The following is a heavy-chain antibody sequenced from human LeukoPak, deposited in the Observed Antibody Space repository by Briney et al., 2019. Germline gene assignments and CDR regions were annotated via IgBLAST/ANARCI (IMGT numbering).Heavy chain of an antibody. CDR1: GFSFSDYY. Sequence: KPGGSLRLSCAASGFSFSDYYMSWIRQAPGKGLEWVSYISSSGTTIYYADSVKGRFTISRDNAKNSLYLQMDNLRADDTAVYYCATGYCSGGRCFIFDYWGQGTLVTVSS. V-gene: IGHV3-11*04. CDR3: ATGYCSGGRCFIFDY. J-gene: IGHJ4*02. D-gene: IGHD2-15*01. CDR2: ISSSGTTI.